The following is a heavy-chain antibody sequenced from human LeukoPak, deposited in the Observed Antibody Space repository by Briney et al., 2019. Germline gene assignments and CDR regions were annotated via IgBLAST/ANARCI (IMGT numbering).Heavy chain of an antibody. CDR1: GYTFTGYY. CDR3: ARDPVRYNWNYSDAFDI. D-gene: IGHD1-7*01. J-gene: IGHJ3*02. V-gene: IGHV1-2*02. CDR2: INPNSGGT. Sequence: ASVKVSCKASGYTFTGYYMHWVRQAPGQGLEWMGWINPNSGGTNYAQKFQGRVTMIRDTSISTAYMELSRLRSDDTAVYYCARDPVRYNWNYSDAFDIWGQGTMVSVSS.